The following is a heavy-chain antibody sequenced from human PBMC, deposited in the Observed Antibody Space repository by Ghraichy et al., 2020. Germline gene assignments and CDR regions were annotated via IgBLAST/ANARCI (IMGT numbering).Heavy chain of an antibody. CDR3: AKDHFGGNLYHFGVDV. V-gene: IGHV3-30*18. CDR2: ISYDGHKK. J-gene: IGHJ6*02. D-gene: IGHD4-23*01. CDR1: GFPFTSFA. Sequence: GESLNISCAASGFPFTSFAMHWVRQAPGKGLEWVALISYDGHKKYYADSLKGRFTLSRDNSENTLYLQMDSLRAEDTAVYYCAKDHFGGNLYHFGVDVWGQGTTVTVSS.